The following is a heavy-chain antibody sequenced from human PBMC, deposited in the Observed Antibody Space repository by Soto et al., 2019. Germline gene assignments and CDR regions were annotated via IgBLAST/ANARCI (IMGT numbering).Heavy chain of an antibody. V-gene: IGHV3-30-3*01. Sequence: QVQLVESGGGVVQPGRSLRLSCAASGFTFSSYAMHWVRQAPGKGLEWVAVISYDGSNKYYADSVKGRFTISRDNSKNXXYXQXXSLRAEDTAVYYCARDGLPQYSSGWYSAFDGWFDPWGQGTLVTVSS. J-gene: IGHJ5*02. CDR2: ISYDGSNK. D-gene: IGHD6-19*01. CDR3: ARDGLPQYSSGWYSAFDGWFDP. CDR1: GFTFSSYA.